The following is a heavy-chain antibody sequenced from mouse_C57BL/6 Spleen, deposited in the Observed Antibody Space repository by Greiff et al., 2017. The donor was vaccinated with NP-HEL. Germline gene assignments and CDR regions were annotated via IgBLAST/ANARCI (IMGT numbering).Heavy chain of an antibody. CDR1: GYTFTSYW. CDR2: IHPNSGST. CDR3: ARRGYGSSYDY. J-gene: IGHJ2*01. V-gene: IGHV1-64*01. Sequence: QVQLQQPGAELVKPGASVKLSCKASGYTFTSYWMHWVKQRPGQGLEWIGMIHPNSGSTNYNEKFKSKATLTVDKSSSTAYMQLSSLTSEDSAVYYCARRGYGSSYDYWGQGTTHTVSS. D-gene: IGHD1-1*01.